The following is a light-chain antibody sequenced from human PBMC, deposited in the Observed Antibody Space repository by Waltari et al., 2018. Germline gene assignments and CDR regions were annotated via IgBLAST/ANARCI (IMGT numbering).Light chain of an antibody. CDR3: QQSYTTPRT. CDR2: AAS. Sequence: DIQMTQSPSSLSSSVGDRVTITCRASQSYDIYLNWYQQKPGKAPNLLIYAASTLQRRVPSKFNVSGSWTDFTLTISDLQPEDFATYYCQQSYTTPRTFGQGTKVEIK. CDR1: QSYDIY. J-gene: IGKJ1*01. V-gene: IGKV1-39*01.